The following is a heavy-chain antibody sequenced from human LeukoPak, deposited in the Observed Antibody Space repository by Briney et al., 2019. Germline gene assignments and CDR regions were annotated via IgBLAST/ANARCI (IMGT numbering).Heavy chain of an antibody. V-gene: IGHV3-53*04. CDR2: IYSGGST. D-gene: IGHD6-13*01. CDR1: GFTVSSNY. J-gene: IGHJ4*02. Sequence: GGSLRLSCAASGFTVSSNYMSWVRQAPGKGLEWVSVIYSGGSTYYADSVKGRFTISRHNSKNTLYLQMNSLRAEDTAVYYCARWGSIAAAGTSPLPDYWGQGTLVTVSS. CDR3: ARWGSIAAAGTSPLPDY.